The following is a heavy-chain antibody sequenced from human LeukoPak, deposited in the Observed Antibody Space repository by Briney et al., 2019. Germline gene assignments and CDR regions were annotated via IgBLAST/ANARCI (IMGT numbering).Heavy chain of an antibody. CDR2: INHIGST. D-gene: IGHD2-15*01. V-gene: IGHV4-34*01. J-gene: IGHJ1*01. Sequence: SEALSLTCAVYGGSFSGYYWSWIRQPPGKGLEWIGEINHIGSTNSNPSLKSRVTISVDTSKNQVSLKLSSVTAADTAMYYCARRLLGYCSGGSCYSGYFQHWGQGTLVTVSS. CDR1: GGSFSGYY. CDR3: ARRLLGYCSGGSCYSGYFQH.